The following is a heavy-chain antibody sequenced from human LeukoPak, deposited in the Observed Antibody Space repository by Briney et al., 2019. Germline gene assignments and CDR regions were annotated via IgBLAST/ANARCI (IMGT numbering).Heavy chain of an antibody. V-gene: IGHV1-3*01. Sequence: ASVKVSCKASGYTFTSYAMHWVHQAPGQRLEWMGWINAGNGNTKYSQKFQGRVTITRDTSASTAYMELSSLRSEDTAVYYCARGYFWSGYALDYWGQGTLVTDSS. CDR3: ARGYFWSGYALDY. D-gene: IGHD3-3*01. CDR1: GYTFTSYA. CDR2: INAGNGNT. J-gene: IGHJ4*02.